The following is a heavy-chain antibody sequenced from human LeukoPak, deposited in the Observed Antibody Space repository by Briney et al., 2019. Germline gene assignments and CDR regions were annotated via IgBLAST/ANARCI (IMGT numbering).Heavy chain of an antibody. V-gene: IGHV4-61*01. CDR1: GGSVSSGSYY. Sequence: SETLSLTCTVSGGSVSSGSYYWSWIRQPPGKGLEWIGYIYYSGTTNYNPSLKSRVTISVDTSKNQFSLKLSSVTAADTAVYYCARDPSGYFNYWGQGTLVTVSS. CDR3: ARDPSGYFNY. CDR2: IYYSGTT. D-gene: IGHD3-22*01. J-gene: IGHJ4*02.